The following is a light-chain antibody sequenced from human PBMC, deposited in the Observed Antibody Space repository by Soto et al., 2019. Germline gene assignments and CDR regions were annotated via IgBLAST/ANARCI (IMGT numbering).Light chain of an antibody. Sequence: DIQMTQSPSALSASVGDRVTITCRASQSITNYLNWYQHKPGQAPNLLIYAASTLQAGVPSRFRGSGSGTDFTLTISRLEPEDFAVYYCQQYNNWPPLTFGGGTKVDIK. J-gene: IGKJ4*01. V-gene: IGKV1-39*01. CDR3: QQYNNWPPLT. CDR2: AAS. CDR1: QSITNY.